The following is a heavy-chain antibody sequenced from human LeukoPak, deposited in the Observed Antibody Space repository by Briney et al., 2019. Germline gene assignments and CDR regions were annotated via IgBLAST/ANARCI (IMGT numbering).Heavy chain of an antibody. Sequence: SQTLSLTCTVSGGSISSGGYYWSWIRQHPGKGLEWIGYIYYSGSTYYNPSLKSRVTISVDTSKNQFSLKLSSVTAADTAVYYCARGRVYSYGPSTSNWYFDLWGRGTLVTVSS. D-gene: IGHD5-18*01. CDR3: ARGRVYSYGPSTSNWYFDL. CDR2: IYYSGST. J-gene: IGHJ2*01. CDR1: GGSISSGGYY. V-gene: IGHV4-31*03.